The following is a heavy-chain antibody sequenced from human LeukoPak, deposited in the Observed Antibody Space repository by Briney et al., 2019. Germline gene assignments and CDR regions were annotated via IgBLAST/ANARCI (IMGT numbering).Heavy chain of an antibody. CDR1: GFTFSDYY. V-gene: IGHV3-11*01. Sequence: GGSPRLSCAASGFTFSDYYMSWIRQAPGKGLEWISYISSSGDTIFYADSVKGRFTISRDNAKNSLYLQMNSLRADDTAVYYCARAGEYCSGSSCYSGVYFDYWGQGTLLTVSS. J-gene: IGHJ4*02. CDR2: ISSSGDTI. CDR3: ARAGEYCSGSSCYSGVYFDY. D-gene: IGHD2-15*01.